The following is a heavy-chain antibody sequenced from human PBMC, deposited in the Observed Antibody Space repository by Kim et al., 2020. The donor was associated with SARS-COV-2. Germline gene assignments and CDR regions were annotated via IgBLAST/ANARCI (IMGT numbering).Heavy chain of an antibody. J-gene: IGHJ4*01. CDR3: GRVHGVDDYYFGS. D-gene: IGHD3-10*01. V-gene: IGHV5-51*01. Sequence: GESLKISCKGSGYSFDNYWIGWVRQLPGKGLEWMGIIYPGDSHTRYGPSFKGQVTIPADKSNRTAYLQGRTLGVSDTTFYFCGRVHGVDDYYFGSWGHGT. CDR1: GYSFDNYW. CDR2: IYPGDSHT.